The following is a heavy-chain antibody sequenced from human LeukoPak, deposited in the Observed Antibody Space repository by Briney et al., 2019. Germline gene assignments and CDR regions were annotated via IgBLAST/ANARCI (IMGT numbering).Heavy chain of an antibody. J-gene: IGHJ4*02. CDR2: TRNKANSYTT. Sequence: PGGSLRLSCAASGFTFSDHYMDWVRQAPGKGLEWVGRTRNKANSYTTEYAASVKGRFTISRDDSKNSLYLQMISLKTEATAVYYCASATVTTYSYYFDYWGQGTLVTVSS. D-gene: IGHD4-17*01. V-gene: IGHV3-72*01. CDR3: ASATVTTYSYYFDY. CDR1: GFTFSDHY.